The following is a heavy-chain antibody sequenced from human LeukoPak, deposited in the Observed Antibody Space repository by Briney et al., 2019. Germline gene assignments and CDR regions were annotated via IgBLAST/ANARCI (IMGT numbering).Heavy chain of an antibody. CDR1: GFTFSSYA. Sequence: GGSLRLSCAASGFTFSSYAMSWVRQAPGKGLEWVSAISGSGGSTYYADSVKGRFTISRDNSKNTLYLQMNSLRAEDTAVYYCAKDCRITMVRRVISTDAFDIWGQGTMVTVSS. J-gene: IGHJ3*02. V-gene: IGHV3-23*01. CDR2: ISGSGGST. D-gene: IGHD3-10*01. CDR3: AKDCRITMVRRVISTDAFDI.